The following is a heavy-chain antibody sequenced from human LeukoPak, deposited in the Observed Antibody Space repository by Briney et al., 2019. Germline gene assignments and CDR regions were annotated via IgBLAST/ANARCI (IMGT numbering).Heavy chain of an antibody. D-gene: IGHD2-15*01. CDR2: ISSSGSTI. CDR1: GFTFSSYE. Sequence: PGGSLRLSCAASGFTFSSYEMNWVRQAPGKGLEWVSYISSSGSTIYYADSVKGRFTISRDNAKNSLYLQMNSLRAEDTAVYYCARDDKGVAKAFDIWGQGTMVTVSS. V-gene: IGHV3-48*03. J-gene: IGHJ3*02. CDR3: ARDDKGVAKAFDI.